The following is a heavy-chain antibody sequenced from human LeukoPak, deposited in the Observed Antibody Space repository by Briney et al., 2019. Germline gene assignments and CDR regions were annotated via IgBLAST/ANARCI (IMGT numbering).Heavy chain of an antibody. CDR2: ISSSGGTT. J-gene: IGHJ5*01. Sequence: GGSLRLSCAASGFNFSTYAMNWVRQAPGKGLEWVSFISSSGGTTYYGDSVKGRFTISRDNSKKMLYLHMNRLRVEDTAVYYCVRDRYTFGSCWFDSWGQGTQVTVSS. CDR3: VRDRYTFGSCWFDS. V-gene: IGHV3-23*01. CDR1: GFNFSTYA. D-gene: IGHD2-2*02.